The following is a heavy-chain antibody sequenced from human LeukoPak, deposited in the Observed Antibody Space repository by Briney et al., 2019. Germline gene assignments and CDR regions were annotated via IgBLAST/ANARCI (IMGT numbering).Heavy chain of an antibody. J-gene: IGHJ5*02. Sequence: ASVKVSRKASGYTFSSYYMHWVRQAPGQGLEWMGIIKPSGGSTSYAQKFQGRVTMTRDTSTSTVYMELSSLRSEDTAVYYCARGVYSSSSVNWFDPWGQGTLVTVSS. CDR3: ARGVYSSSSVNWFDP. CDR1: GYTFSSYY. V-gene: IGHV1-46*01. CDR2: IKPSGGST. D-gene: IGHD6-6*01.